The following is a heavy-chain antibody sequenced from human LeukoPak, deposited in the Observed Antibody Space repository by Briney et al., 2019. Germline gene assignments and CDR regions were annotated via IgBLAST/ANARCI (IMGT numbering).Heavy chain of an antibody. CDR1: GFTFSRYT. J-gene: IGHJ5*02. CDR3: ARDAAMVGATGDNWFDP. CDR2: ISSSSTYI. V-gene: IGHV3-21*01. D-gene: IGHD1-26*01. Sequence: GGSLRLSCAASGFTFSRYTMNWVRQAPGKGLEWVSSISSSSTYIYYADSLRGRFTISRRDDRSSMYLQVDSLKVEDTAVYYCARDAAMVGATGDNWFDPWGQGTLVTVAS.